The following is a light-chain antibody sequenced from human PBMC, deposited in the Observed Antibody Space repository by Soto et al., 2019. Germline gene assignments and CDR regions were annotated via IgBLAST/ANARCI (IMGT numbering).Light chain of an antibody. J-gene: IGKJ5*01. V-gene: IGKV3-11*01. CDR3: QQRSNWPHT. CDR1: QSVGSSY. Sequence: EIVLTQSPGTLSLSPGERATLSCRASQSVGSSYLAWYQQKPGQAPRLLIYDASNRATGIPARFSGSGSGTDFTLTISSLEPEDFAVYYCQQRSNWPHTFGQGTRLEIK. CDR2: DAS.